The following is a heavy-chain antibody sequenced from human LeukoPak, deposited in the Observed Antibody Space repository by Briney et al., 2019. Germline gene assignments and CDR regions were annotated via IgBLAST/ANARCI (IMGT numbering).Heavy chain of an antibody. J-gene: IGHJ6*03. CDR2: IYYSGST. Sequence: SETLSLTCTVSGGSISGHYWSWIRQPPGKGLEWIGYIYYSGSTNYNPSLKSRVTISVDTSKNQFSLKLSSVTAADTAVYYCARGLRYCSSTRCYNDYYYMDVWGKGTTVTVSS. V-gene: IGHV4-59*11. CDR3: ARGLRYCSSTRCYNDYYYMDV. CDR1: GGSISGHY. D-gene: IGHD2-2*02.